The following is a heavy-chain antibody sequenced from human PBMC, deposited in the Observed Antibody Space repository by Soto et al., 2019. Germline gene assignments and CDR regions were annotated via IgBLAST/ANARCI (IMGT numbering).Heavy chain of an antibody. CDR1: GYIFTAYS. D-gene: IGHD2-15*01. J-gene: IGHJ1*01. CDR3: AREENCSDGICYSEYFQR. CDR2: VNPSGGST. Sequence: GASVKVSCKASGYIFTAYSMHWVRQAPGQGLEWMGVVNPSGGSTNYRQKLQSRITMTRHTSTSTVYMELSSLTCGDTAVYYRAREENCSDGICYSEYFQRWGEGTLVTVSS. V-gene: IGHV1-46*01.